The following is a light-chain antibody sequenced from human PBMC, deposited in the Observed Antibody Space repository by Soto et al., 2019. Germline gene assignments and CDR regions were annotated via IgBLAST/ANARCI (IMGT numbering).Light chain of an antibody. J-gene: IGKJ3*01. V-gene: IGKV3-15*01. CDR1: QSISRY. CDR2: GVS. CDR3: QQYNDWPFT. Sequence: IVLTQSPGTLSLSPGERTTLSCRASQSISRYLAWYQQKPGQAPRLLIYGVSTRATGIPARFSGSESGTEFTLTISSLQSEDFAVYYCQQYNDWPFTFGPGTKVDI.